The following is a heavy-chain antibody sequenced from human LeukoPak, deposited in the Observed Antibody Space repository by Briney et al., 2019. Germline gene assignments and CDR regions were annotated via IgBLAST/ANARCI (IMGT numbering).Heavy chain of an antibody. Sequence: GGSLRLSCAASGFTFSSYSMNWVRQAPGKGLEWVSSISSSSSYIYYADSVKGRFTISRDNAKNSLYLQMNSLRAEDTAVYYCARGDVGLRLGELSFNDAFDIWGQGTMVTVSS. CDR2: ISSSSSYI. CDR3: ARGDVGLRLGELSFNDAFDI. D-gene: IGHD3-16*02. V-gene: IGHV3-21*01. CDR1: GFTFSSYS. J-gene: IGHJ3*02.